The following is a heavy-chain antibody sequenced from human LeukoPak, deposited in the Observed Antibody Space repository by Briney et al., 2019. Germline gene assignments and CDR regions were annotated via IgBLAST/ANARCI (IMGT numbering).Heavy chain of an antibody. CDR1: GLTFSNYW. D-gene: IGHD6-25*01. V-gene: IGHV3-7*03. CDR3: ARFVSGN. Sequence: GGSLRLSCAASGLTFSNYWMTWVRQAPGKGLEWVANINQDGSEKYYMDSVKGRFTISRDNAKNSLHLQMNSLRAEDTAVYYCARFVSGNWGRGTLVTVSS. CDR2: INQDGSEK. J-gene: IGHJ4*02.